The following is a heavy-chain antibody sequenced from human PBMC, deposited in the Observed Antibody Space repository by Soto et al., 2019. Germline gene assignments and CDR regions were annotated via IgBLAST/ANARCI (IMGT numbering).Heavy chain of an antibody. CDR1: GYTFTGYY. J-gene: IGHJ5*02. D-gene: IGHD6-6*01. V-gene: IGHV1-2*04. CDR2: INPNSGGT. CDR3: ARARYSSSSSGWFDP. Sequence: ASVKVSCKASGYTFTGYYMHWVRQAPGQGLEWMGWINPNSGGTNYAQKFQGWVTMTRDTSISTAYMELSRLRSDDTAVYYCARARYSSSSSGWFDPWGQGTLVTVSS.